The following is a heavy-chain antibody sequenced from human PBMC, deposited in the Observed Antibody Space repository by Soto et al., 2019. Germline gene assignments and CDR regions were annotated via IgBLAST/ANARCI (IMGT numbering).Heavy chain of an antibody. J-gene: IGHJ4*02. D-gene: IGHD1-7*01. CDR1: GSSFTSNNW. V-gene: IGHV4-4*02. CDR3: ASRDPGTSVDY. Sequence: SETLSLTCAVSGSSFTSNNWWTWVRQPPGQGLEWIGEIYRTGSTNYNPSLKSRVTISLDKSENQLSLKVTSLTAADTAVYYCASRDPGTSVDYWGQGTLVTVSS. CDR2: IYRTGST.